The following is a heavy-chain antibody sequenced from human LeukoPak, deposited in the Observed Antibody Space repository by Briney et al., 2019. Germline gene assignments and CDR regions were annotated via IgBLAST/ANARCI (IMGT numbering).Heavy chain of an antibody. CDR3: ARGPALLDY. Sequence: LETLSLTCAVYGGSFSGYYWSWIRQPPGKGLEWIGEINHSGSTNYNPSLKSRVTISVDTSKNQFSLKLSSVTAADTAVYYCARGPALLDYWGQGTLVTVSS. V-gene: IGHV4-34*01. J-gene: IGHJ4*02. D-gene: IGHD1-14*01. CDR2: INHSGST. CDR1: GGSFSGYY.